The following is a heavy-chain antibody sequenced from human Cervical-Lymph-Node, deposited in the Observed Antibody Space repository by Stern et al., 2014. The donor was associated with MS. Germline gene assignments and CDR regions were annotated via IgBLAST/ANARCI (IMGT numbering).Heavy chain of an antibody. CDR2: VHYRGST. CDR1: GGSIRTVTYF. D-gene: IGHD3-22*01. V-gene: IGHV4-39*01. CDR3: ATDGRESDTSGSLFDS. Sequence: QVQLQESGPGLVKPSETLSLTCTVSGGSIRTVTYFWAWIRQSPGKGLEWIGSVHYRGSTYYNPSLKSRVTISVDTSRTQLSLKLSSLTAADTAVYYCATDGRESDTSGSLFDSWGQGTLVTVSS. J-gene: IGHJ4*02.